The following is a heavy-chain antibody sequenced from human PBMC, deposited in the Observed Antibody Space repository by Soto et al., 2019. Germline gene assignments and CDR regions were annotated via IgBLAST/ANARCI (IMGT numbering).Heavy chain of an antibody. CDR1: GYSFTDYY. J-gene: IGHJ5*02. CDR3: ARDPASGSTWFDP. D-gene: IGHD2-15*01. Sequence: ASVKVSCKASGYSFTDYYVHWVRQAPGQGLEWMGYINPKSGATNYPQKFEGWITMTRGTSINTVYMELKSLTSDDTGVYYCARDPASGSTWFDPWGQGTLVTVSS. V-gene: IGHV1-2*04. CDR2: INPKSGAT.